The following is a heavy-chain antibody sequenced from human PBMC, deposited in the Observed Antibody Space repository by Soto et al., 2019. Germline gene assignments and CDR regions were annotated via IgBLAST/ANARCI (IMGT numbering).Heavy chain of an antibody. J-gene: IGHJ4*02. CDR1: GFSLSTKRVG. CDR2: IYWDDDK. V-gene: IGHV2-5*02. Sequence: RTQTLTQPCSFSGFSLSTKRVGLDWIRQPPGKALEWLALIYWDDDKRYSPSLKSRLTITKDTSKNQVVLTMTNMDPVYTATYYCANTRHWAVFDYLVQGTSVIV. CDR3: ANTRHWAVFDY. D-gene: IGHD7-27*01.